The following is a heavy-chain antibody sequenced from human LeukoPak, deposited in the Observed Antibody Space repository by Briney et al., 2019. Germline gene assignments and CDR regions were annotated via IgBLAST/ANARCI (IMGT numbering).Heavy chain of an antibody. CDR2: INHSGST. J-gene: IGHJ3*02. Sequence: SETLSLTCAVYGGSFSGYYWSWIRQPPGKGLEWIGEINHSGSTNYNPSLKSRITISVDTSKNQFSLKLSSVTAADTAVYYCASLTITGTPGAFDIWGQGTMVTVSS. D-gene: IGHD1-20*01. V-gene: IGHV4-34*01. CDR1: GGSFSGYY. CDR3: ASLTITGTPGAFDI.